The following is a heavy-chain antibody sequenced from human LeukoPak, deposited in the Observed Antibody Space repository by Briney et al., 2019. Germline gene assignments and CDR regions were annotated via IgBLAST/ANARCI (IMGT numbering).Heavy chain of an antibody. J-gene: IGHJ6*02. CDR1: GGSISSYY. CDR2: IYYSGST. Sequence: SETLSLTCTVSGGSISSYYWSWIRQPPGKGLEWIGYIYYSGSTNYNPSLKSRVTISVDTSKNQFSLKLSSVTAADTAVYYCARVIAAAGQYYYYYGVDVWGQGTTVTVSS. D-gene: IGHD6-13*01. CDR3: ARVIAAAGQYYYYYGVDV. V-gene: IGHV4-59*01.